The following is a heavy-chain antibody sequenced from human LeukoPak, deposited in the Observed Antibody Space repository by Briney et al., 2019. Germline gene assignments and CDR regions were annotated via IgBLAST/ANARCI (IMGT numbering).Heavy chain of an antibody. CDR1: GGSISSSSYY. CDR2: IYYSGST. CDR3: ARGFGYMDV. Sequence: SETLSLTCTVSGGSISSSSYYWGWIRQPPGKGLEWIGSIYYSGSTYYNPSLKSRVTISVDTSKNQFSLKLSSVTAADTAVYYCARGFGYMDVWGKGTTVTVSS. J-gene: IGHJ6*03. D-gene: IGHD3-10*01. V-gene: IGHV4-39*07.